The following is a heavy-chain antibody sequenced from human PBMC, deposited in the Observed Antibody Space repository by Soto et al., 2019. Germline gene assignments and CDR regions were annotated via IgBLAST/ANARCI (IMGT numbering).Heavy chain of an antibody. V-gene: IGHV1-46*01. D-gene: IGHD5-18*01. CDR1: GYTFTSYY. CDR3: ASVGLQPWQRFDY. CDR2: INPSGGST. J-gene: IGHJ4*02. Sequence: AAVKVSCKASGYTFTSYYMHWVRQAPGQGLEWMGIINPSGGSTSYAQKFQGRVTMTRDTSTSTVYMELSSLRSEDTAVYYCASVGLQPWQRFDYWGQGTLVTVSS.